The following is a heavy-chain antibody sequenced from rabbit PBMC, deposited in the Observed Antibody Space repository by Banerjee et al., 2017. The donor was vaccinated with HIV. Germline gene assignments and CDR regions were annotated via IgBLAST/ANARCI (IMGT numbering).Heavy chain of an antibody. J-gene: IGHJ4*01. V-gene: IGHV1S40*01. CDR3: ARELSSGYSGVPFNL. CDR2: IYAGSSGIT. D-gene: IGHD1-1*01. CDR1: GFSFSSSYY. Sequence: QSLEESGGGLVQPEGSLTLTCTASGFSFSSSYYMCWVRQAPGKGLEWIACIYAGSSGITYYASWAKGRFTISKTSSTTVTLQMTSLTAADTATYFCARELSSGYSGVPFNLWGPGTLVT.